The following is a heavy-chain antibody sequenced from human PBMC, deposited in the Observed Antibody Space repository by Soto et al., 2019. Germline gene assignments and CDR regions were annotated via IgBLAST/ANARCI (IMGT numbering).Heavy chain of an antibody. V-gene: IGHV1-69*13. D-gene: IGHD6-13*01. CDR2: IIPIFGTA. CDR1: GGTFSSYA. Sequence: ASVKVSCKASGGTFSSYAISWVRQAPGQGLEWMGGIIPIFGTANYAQKFQGRVTITADESTSTAYMELSSLRSEDTAVYYCAGGAGWAIAAAGTSPGWWGQGTLVTVSS. CDR3: AGGAGWAIAAAGTSPGW. J-gene: IGHJ4*02.